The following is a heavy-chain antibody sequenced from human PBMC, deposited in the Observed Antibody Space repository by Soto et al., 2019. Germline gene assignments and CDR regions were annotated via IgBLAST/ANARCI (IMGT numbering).Heavy chain of an antibody. CDR1: TSGGYA. CDR2: IHGGGNSA. D-gene: IGHD3-22*01. Sequence: TSGGYAMSRACEAKGKGLEWVSVIHGGGNSAYYADSVKGRFTISRDNSKNTLYLQMSSLRGEDTAVYYSMRKRGRFTTSWYMAFWRQGT. V-gene: IGHV3-23*01. J-gene: IGHJ4*02. CDR3: MRKRGRFTTSWYMAF.